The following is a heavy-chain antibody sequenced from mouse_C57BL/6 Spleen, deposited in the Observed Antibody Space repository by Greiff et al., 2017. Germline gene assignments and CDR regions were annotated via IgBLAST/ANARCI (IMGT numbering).Heavy chain of an antibody. CDR1: GFTFSSYG. D-gene: IGHD2-4*01. CDR2: ISSGGSYT. V-gene: IGHV5-6*01. J-gene: IGHJ2*01. Sequence: EVQGVESGGDLVKPGGSLKLSCAASGFTFSSYGMSWVRQTPDKRLEWVATISSGGSYTYYPDSVKGRFTISRDNAKNTLYLQMSSLKSEDTAMYYGARRYDYSFDYWGQGTTLTVSS. CDR3: ARRYDYSFDY.